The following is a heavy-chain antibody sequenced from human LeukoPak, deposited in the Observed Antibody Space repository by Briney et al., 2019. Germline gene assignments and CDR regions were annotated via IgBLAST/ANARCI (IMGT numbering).Heavy chain of an antibody. V-gene: IGHV3-33*01. CDR2: IWYDGSNK. CDR1: GFTFSSYG. D-gene: IGHD2-21*01. J-gene: IGHJ3*02. Sequence: GRSLRLSCAASGFTFSSYGMHWVRQAPGKGLEWVAVIWYDGSNKYYADSVKGRFTIYRDNSKNTLYLQMHSLRAEDTAVYYCARDIGSYSDAFDIWGQGTMVTVSS. CDR3: ARDIGSYSDAFDI.